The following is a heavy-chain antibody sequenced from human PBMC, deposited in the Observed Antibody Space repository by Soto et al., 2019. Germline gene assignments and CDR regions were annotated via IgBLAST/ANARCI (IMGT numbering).Heavy chain of an antibody. Sequence: GASVKVSCKASGYTFTSYYINWVRQATGQGLEWMGWMNPNSGNTGYAQKFQGRVTMTRNTSISTAYMELSSLRSEDTAVYYCARRLLEGYCSGGSCYLRRYYYYYGMDVWGQGTTVTVSS. CDR1: GYTFTSYY. D-gene: IGHD2-15*01. CDR2: MNPNSGNT. V-gene: IGHV1-8*01. CDR3: ARRLLEGYCSGGSCYLRRYYYYYGMDV. J-gene: IGHJ6*02.